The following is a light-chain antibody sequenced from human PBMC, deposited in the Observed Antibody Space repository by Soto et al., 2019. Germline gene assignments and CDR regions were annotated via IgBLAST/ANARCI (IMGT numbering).Light chain of an antibody. CDR3: QQYITYAWT. J-gene: IGKJ1*01. CDR1: QSSSTW. Sequence: SQSSSTWLAWYQQKPGKAPKLLIFDASSLESGVPSRFSGSGSGAKFTLTISSLQPDDFATYYCQQYITYAWTFGHGTKVDIK. V-gene: IGKV1-5*01. CDR2: DAS.